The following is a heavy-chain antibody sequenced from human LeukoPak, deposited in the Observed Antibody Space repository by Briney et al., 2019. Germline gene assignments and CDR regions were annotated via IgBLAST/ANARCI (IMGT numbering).Heavy chain of an antibody. CDR1: GFIFSSHG. D-gene: IGHD2-2*01. CDR2: IRYDGGNK. CDR3: AREEAGYCSSTSCSDFDY. J-gene: IGHJ4*02. Sequence: GGSLRLSCAASGFIFSSHGMHWVRQAPGKGLEWVAFIRYDGGNKYYADSVKGRFTISRDNSKSTLYLQMNSLRAEDTAVYYCAREEAGYCSSTSCSDFDYWGQGTLVTVSS. V-gene: IGHV3-30*02.